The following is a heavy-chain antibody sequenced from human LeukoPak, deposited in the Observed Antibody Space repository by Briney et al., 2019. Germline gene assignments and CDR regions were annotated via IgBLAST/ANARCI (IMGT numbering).Heavy chain of an antibody. J-gene: IGHJ4*02. CDR1: GYTFNNHD. CDR2: MNPNSGNT. CDR3: ARGLGRTAMVTRGEVRFDY. V-gene: IGHV1-8*01. D-gene: IGHD5-18*01. Sequence: ASVKVSCKASGYTFNNHDINWVRQATGQGLEWMGWMNPNSGNTGYAQKFQGRVTLTRNTSISTAYMELSSLRSEDAAVYYCARGLGRTAMVTRGEVRFDYWGQGTLVTVSS.